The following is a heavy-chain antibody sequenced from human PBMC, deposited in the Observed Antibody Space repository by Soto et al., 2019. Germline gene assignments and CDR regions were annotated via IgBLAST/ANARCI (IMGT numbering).Heavy chain of an antibody. CDR1: GYTFTGYY. CDR2: INPNSGGT. D-gene: IGHD3-10*01. V-gene: IGHV1-2*04. J-gene: IGHJ4*02. CDR3: ARVYGSGSKALQY. Sequence: QVQLVQSGAEVKKPGASVKVSCKASGYTFTGYYMHWVRQAPGQGLEWMGWINPNSGGTHYEQKFQGWVTMTRDTSSSTAYRELSRLRSDDTGVDYCARVYGSGSKALQYWGQGTLVTVSS.